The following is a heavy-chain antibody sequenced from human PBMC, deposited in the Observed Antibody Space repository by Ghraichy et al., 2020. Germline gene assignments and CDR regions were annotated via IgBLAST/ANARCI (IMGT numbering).Heavy chain of an antibody. CDR2: ISGSGGDT. CDR1: GFTFSSYV. V-gene: IGHV3-23*01. Sequence: GGSLRLSCAASGFTFSSYVMSWVRQAPRKGLEWVSGISGSGGDTYYADSVKGRFTISRDNSKNTLYLQMNSLRAEDTAVYYCAKGIAAGTTTISHYYHGMDVWGQGTTLTVSS. D-gene: IGHD6-13*01. J-gene: IGHJ6*02. CDR3: AKGIAAGTTTISHYYHGMDV.